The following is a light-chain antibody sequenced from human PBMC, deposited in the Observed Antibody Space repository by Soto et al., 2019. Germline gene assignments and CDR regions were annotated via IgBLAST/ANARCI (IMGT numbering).Light chain of an antibody. V-gene: IGLV2-14*01. CDR2: DVS. CDR1: SSDVGGYNY. Sequence: QSVLTQPASVSGSPGQSITISCTGTSSDVGGYNYVAWYQQRPGKAPKLMIYDVSTRPSGVSLRFSGSKSGNTASLTISGIQAEDEAAYYCSSYTSISTLVFGTGTKVTVL. J-gene: IGLJ1*01. CDR3: SSYTSISTLV.